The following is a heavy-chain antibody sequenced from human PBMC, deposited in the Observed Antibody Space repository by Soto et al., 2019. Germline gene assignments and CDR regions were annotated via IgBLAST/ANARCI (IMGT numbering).Heavy chain of an antibody. D-gene: IGHD3-22*01. V-gene: IGHV1-8*01. Sequence: QVQLVQSGAEVKKPGASVKVSCKASGYTFTSYDINWVRQATGQGREWMGWMNPNSGNTGYAQKFQGRVTMTRNTSISTAYMELSSLRSDDTAVYYCARGRRHYYDSSGYYYFDYWGQGTLVTVSS. CDR2: MNPNSGNT. CDR3: ARGRRHYYDSSGYYYFDY. CDR1: GYTFTSYD. J-gene: IGHJ4*02.